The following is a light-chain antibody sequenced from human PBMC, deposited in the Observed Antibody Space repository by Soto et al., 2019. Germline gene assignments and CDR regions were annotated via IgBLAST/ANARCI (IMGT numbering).Light chain of an antibody. CDR1: NSNIGNNY. J-gene: IGLJ1*01. CDR3: GTWDSGLSGFV. V-gene: IGLV1-51*02. Sequence: QSVLTQPPSVSAAPGQRVTISCSGSNSNIGNNYVYWYQQFPGAAPKLIMYENAKRASGIPDRFSGSKSGTAATLAITGIQTGDEADYYCGTWDSGLSGFVFGTGTKLTVL. CDR2: ENA.